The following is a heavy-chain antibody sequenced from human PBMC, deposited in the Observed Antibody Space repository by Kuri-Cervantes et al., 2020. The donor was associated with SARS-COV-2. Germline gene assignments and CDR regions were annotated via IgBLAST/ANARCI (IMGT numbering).Heavy chain of an antibody. Sequence: ESLKISCGVYGGSFSDYYWTWIRLPPMKGLEWIGEINHTGSATYNPSLKSRVTISVDTSKNLFSLKLTSVTAADTAVYFCARGVVTIYGFLVLLPAPGWLDPWGQGTLVTVSS. CDR1: GGSFSDYY. CDR2: INHTGSA. J-gene: IGHJ5*02. D-gene: IGHD3-3*01. V-gene: IGHV4-34*01. CDR3: ARGVVTIYGFLVLLPAPGWLDP.